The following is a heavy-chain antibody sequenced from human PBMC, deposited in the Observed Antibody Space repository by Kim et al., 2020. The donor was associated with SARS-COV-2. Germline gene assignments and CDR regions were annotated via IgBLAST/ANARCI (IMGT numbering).Heavy chain of an antibody. Sequence: SETLSLTCAVYGGSFSGYYWSWIRQPPGKGLEWIGEINHSGSTNYNPSLKSRVTISVDTSKNQFSLKLSSVTAADTAVYYCARAEPYYYGSGSYYYPRAPWFDPWGQGTLVTVSS. CDR3: ARAEPYYYGSGSYYYPRAPWFDP. CDR1: GGSFSGYY. J-gene: IGHJ5*02. V-gene: IGHV4-34*01. CDR2: INHSGST. D-gene: IGHD3-10*01.